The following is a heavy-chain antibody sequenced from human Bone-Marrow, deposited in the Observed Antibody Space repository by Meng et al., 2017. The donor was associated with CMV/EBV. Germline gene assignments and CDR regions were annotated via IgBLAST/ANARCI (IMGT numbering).Heavy chain of an antibody. V-gene: IGHV3-74*01. CDR2: SNSDGSGT. CDR3: ARDYGSGSLFNWYFDL. J-gene: IGHJ2*01. D-gene: IGHD3-10*01. Sequence: SGVTFNKYWMHWVRQAPGKGLVWVSRSNSDGSGTSYADSVKGRFTISRDNAKNTLYLPMNSLSADDTAVYYCARDYGSGSLFNWYFDLWGRGTLVTVSS. CDR1: GVTFNKYW.